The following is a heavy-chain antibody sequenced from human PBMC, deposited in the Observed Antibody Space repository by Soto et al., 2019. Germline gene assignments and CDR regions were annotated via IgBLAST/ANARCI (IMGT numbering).Heavy chain of an antibody. CDR2: ISWDGVGT. J-gene: IGHJ6*02. D-gene: IGHD3-16*01. CDR3: AKDIGPRTINTDYYGMDV. Sequence: GGSLRLSCAASGFSFDDYSMHWVRQAPGKGLEWVSLISWDGVGTYYADSVKGRFTISRDNSKNSLYLQMNSLRTEDTALYYCAKDIGPRTINTDYYGMDVWGQGTTVTVSS. CDR1: GFSFDDYS. V-gene: IGHV3-43*01.